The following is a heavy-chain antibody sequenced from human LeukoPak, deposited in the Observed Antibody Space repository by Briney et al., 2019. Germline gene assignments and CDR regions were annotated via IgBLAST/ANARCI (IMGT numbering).Heavy chain of an antibody. CDR3: ARVAGDYYYYMDV. CDR1: GYTFTSYG. V-gene: IGHV1-18*01. Sequence: ASVKVSCKSSGYTFTSYGISWVRQAPGQGLEWMGWISGYNGNTNYAQNLQGRVTMTTDTSTSTAYMELRSLRSEDTAVYYCARVAGDYYYYMDVWGKGTTVTVSS. J-gene: IGHJ6*03. D-gene: IGHD6-13*01. CDR2: ISGYNGNT.